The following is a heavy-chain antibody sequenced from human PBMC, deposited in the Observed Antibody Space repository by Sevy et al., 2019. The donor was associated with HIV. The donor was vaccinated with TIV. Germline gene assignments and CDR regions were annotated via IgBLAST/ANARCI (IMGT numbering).Heavy chain of an antibody. Sequence: GGSLKISCAASGFTFRSYGMHWVRQAPGKGLEWVAVISNDGGNQYCADSVKGRFTISRDNSKKKGYLEMNSLGAEDTAVYYCAKDVSDGYNYFLDFWGQGALVTVSS. V-gene: IGHV3-30*18. J-gene: IGHJ4*02. CDR3: AKDVSDGYNYFLDF. CDR2: ISNDGGNQ. CDR1: GFTFRSYG. D-gene: IGHD5-12*01.